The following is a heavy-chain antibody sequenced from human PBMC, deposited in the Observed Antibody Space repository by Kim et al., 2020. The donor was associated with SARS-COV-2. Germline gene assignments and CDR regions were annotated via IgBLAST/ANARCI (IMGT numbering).Heavy chain of an antibody. J-gene: IGHJ6*02. CDR1: GITFRSYA. Sequence: GGSLRLSCAASGITFRSYAVNWVRQVPGKGLEWVSAISNSGATTYYADSVKGRFSIARDKSQSTLYLQMNSLRAEDAAIYFCGMSFTSYYYGIDVWGQGTTVTVSS. V-gene: IGHV3-23*01. CDR3: GMSFTSYYYGIDV. CDR2: ISNSGATT.